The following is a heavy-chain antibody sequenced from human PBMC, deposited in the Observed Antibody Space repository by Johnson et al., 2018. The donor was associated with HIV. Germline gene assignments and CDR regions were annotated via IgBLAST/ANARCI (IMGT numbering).Heavy chain of an antibody. CDR2: ISWNSGSI. V-gene: IGHV3-9*01. CDR1: GFTFDDYA. D-gene: IGHD1-26*01. CDR3: ARGQGASKWEPFGGDAFDI. J-gene: IGHJ3*02. Sequence: VQLVESGGGLVQPGRSLRLSCAASGFTFDDYAMHWVRHAPGKGLEWVSGISWNSGSIGYADSVKGRFTISRDNSKGTLYLQMDGLRPEDTAVYYCARGQGASKWEPFGGDAFDIWGQGTLVTVSS.